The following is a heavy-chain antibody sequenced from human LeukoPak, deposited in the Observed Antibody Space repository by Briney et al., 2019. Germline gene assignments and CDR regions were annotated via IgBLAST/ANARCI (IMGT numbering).Heavy chain of an antibody. CDR2: INPNDGDT. Sequence: ASVKVSCKASGYTFTDYYMHWVRQAPGQGFEWMGWINPNDGDTNYARKFQGRVTMTRDTSISTAHMEVSRLRSDDTAVYYCARANFLYCSSTTCLFDYWGQGTLVTVSS. CDR3: ARANFLYCSSTTCLFDY. D-gene: IGHD2-2*01. J-gene: IGHJ4*02. CDR1: GYTFTDYY. V-gene: IGHV1-2*02.